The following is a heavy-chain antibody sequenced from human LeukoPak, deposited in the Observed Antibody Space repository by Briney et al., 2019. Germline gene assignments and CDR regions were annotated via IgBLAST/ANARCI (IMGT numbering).Heavy chain of an antibody. Sequence: PGGSLRLSCAASGFTFSSYWMSWVRQAPGKGREWVANIKQDGSEKYYVDSVKGRFTISRDNAKNSLYLQMNSLRAEDTAVYYCARAWIQLWFEGATVGLLDYWGQGTLVTVSS. D-gene: IGHD5-18*01. J-gene: IGHJ4*02. CDR2: IKQDGSEK. V-gene: IGHV3-7*01. CDR3: ARAWIQLWFEGATVGLLDY. CDR1: GFTFSSYW.